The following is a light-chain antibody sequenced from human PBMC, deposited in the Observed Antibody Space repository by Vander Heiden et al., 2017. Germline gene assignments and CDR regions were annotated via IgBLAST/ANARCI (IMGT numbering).Light chain of an antibody. CDR2: YND. CDR1: SSNIGNNA. Sequence: QSVLTQPPSVSEAPRQRVTISCPGSSSNIGNNAVNWYQQLPGKAPKLLIYYNDLLPSGVSDRFSGSKSGTSASLAISGLQSEDEADYYCAAWDDSLNGVLFGGGTKLTVL. CDR3: AAWDDSLNGVL. J-gene: IGLJ2*01. V-gene: IGLV1-36*01.